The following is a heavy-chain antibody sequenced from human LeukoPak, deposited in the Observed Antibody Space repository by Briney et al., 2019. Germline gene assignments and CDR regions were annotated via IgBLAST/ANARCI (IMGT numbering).Heavy chain of an antibody. V-gene: IGHV3-48*02. Sequence: GGSLRLSCAASGFTFSSYSMNWVRQAPGKGLEWVSYISSSSSTIYYADSVKGRFTISRDNAKNSLYLQMNSLRDEDTAVYYCARGLRITMIVVSSRPRGMDVWGQGTTVTVSS. J-gene: IGHJ6*02. CDR2: ISSSSSTI. CDR3: ARGLRITMIVVSSRPRGMDV. CDR1: GFTFSSYS. D-gene: IGHD3-22*01.